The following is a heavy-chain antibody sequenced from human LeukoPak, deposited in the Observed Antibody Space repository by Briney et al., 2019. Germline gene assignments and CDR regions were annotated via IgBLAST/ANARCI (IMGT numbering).Heavy chain of an antibody. J-gene: IGHJ4*02. CDR1: GFTFNTYS. D-gene: IGHD6-19*01. CDR3: ARVNSSGWYFDY. V-gene: IGHV3-21*01. CDR2: ISRTSSYI. Sequence: GGSLRLSCAASGFTFNTYSMTWVRQAPGKGLEWVSSISRTSSYIFYADSVKGRFTISRDNAKNSLYLQMNSLRAEDTAVYYCARVNSSGWYFDYWGQGTLVTVSS.